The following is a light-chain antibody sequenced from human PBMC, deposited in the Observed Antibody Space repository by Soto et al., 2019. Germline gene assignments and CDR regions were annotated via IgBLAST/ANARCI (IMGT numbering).Light chain of an antibody. CDR1: QSVSFNY. V-gene: IGKV3D-20*01. J-gene: IGKJ2*01. CDR3: PQYGSLPYT. Sequence: EIVLTQSPGTLSLSPGERATLSCGASQSVSFNYLAWYQQKVGLAPRLLIYDASRRATGTPDRFSGSGFGTDFNLNISRLEPEDFAVYVFPQYGSLPYTFGQGTNLEIK. CDR2: DAS.